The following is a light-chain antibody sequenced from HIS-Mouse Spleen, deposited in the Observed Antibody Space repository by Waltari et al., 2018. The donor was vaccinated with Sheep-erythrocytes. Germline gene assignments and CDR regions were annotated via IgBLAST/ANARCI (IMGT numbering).Light chain of an antibody. J-gene: IGLJ2*01. CDR3: CSYAGSYTLV. Sequence: QSALTQPRSVSGSPAQPVTISCTGTSSDVAGYNYVSWYQQHPGKAPKLMIYDVSKRPSGVPDRFSGSKSGNTASLTISGLQAEDEADYYCCSYAGSYTLVFGGGTKLTVL. V-gene: IGLV2-11*01. CDR2: DVS. CDR1: SSDVAGYNY.